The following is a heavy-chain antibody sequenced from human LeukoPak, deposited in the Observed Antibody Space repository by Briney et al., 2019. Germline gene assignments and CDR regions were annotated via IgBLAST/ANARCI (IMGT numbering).Heavy chain of an antibody. V-gene: IGHV3-23*01. Sequence: PGGSLRLSCAASGFTFSSYAMSWVRQAPGKGLEWVSAISGSGGSTYYADSVKGRFTISRDNSKNTLYLQMNSLRAEDTAVYYCAKDLGYCSSTSCYLGPGEDYWGQGTLVTVSS. CDR2: ISGSGGST. CDR1: GFTFSSYA. CDR3: AKDLGYCSSTSCYLGPGEDY. J-gene: IGHJ4*02. D-gene: IGHD2-2*01.